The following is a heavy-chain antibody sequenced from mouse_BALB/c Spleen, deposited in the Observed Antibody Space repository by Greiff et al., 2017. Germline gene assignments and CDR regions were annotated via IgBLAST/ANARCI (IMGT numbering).Heavy chain of an antibody. CDR1: GYAFTNYL. D-gene: IGHD2-4*01. J-gene: IGHJ4*01. V-gene: IGHV1-54*03. CDR3: AIYYDYAMDY. Sequence: LVESGAELVRPGTSVKVSCKASGYAFTNYLIGWVKQRPGQGLEWIGVINPGSGGTNYNEKFKGKATLTADKSSSTAYMQLSSLTSDDSAVYFCAIYYDYAMDYWGQGTSVTVSS. CDR2: INPGSGGT.